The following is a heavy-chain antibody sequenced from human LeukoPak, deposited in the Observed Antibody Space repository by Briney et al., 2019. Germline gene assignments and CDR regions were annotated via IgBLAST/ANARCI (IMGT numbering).Heavy chain of an antibody. Sequence: GASVKVSCKASGYTFTSYDINWVRQATGQGLEWMGWMNPNSGNTGYAQKFQGRVTITRNTSISTAYMELSSLTSEDTAVYYCARERDSWDLLNWGGQGTLVTVSS. V-gene: IGHV1-8*03. CDR1: GYTFTSYD. CDR2: MNPNSGNT. J-gene: IGHJ4*02. CDR3: ARERDSWDLLNW. D-gene: IGHD1-26*01.